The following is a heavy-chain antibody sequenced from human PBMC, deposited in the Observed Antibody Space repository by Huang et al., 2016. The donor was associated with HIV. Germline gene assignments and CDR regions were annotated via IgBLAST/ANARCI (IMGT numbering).Heavy chain of an antibody. CDR2: ITQSGRT. D-gene: IGHD2-2*01. V-gene: IGHV4-34*01. CDR1: GDSLSGFF. CDR3: ARGRGTSWSFFDT. Sequence: QVRLDQWGAGLLKPSETLTLTCAVYGDSLSGFFWSWIRQSAGRGLEWIGEITQSGRTNYNPSLKSRVTIAIDTSKKQFSLKFKSVTADDTSTYYCARGRGTSWSFFDTWGQGSFVTVSS. J-gene: IGHJ5*02.